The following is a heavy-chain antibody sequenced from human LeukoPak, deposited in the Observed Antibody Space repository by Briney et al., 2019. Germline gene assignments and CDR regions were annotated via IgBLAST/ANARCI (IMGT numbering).Heavy chain of an antibody. CDR2: IYYSGST. CDR3: ARLPVRYSGSYYFDY. Sequence: SQTWSLTCTVSGGSISSYYWSCIRQPPGKGLEWIGYIYYSGSTNYNPSLKSRVTISVDTSKNQFSLKLSSVTAADTAVYYCARLPVRYSGSYYFDYWGQGTLVTVSS. D-gene: IGHD1-26*01. CDR1: GGSISSYY. J-gene: IGHJ4*02. V-gene: IGHV4-59*08.